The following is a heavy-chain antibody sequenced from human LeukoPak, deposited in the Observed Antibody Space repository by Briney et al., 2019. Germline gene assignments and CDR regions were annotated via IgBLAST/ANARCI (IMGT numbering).Heavy chain of an antibody. J-gene: IGHJ4*02. CDR1: GFTVSSNS. Sequence: PGGSLRLSCTVSGFTVSSNSMSWVRQAPGKGLEWVSFIYSDNTHYSDSVKGRFTISRDNAKSSLYLEMNSLRAEDTAVYYCGRGHWGLDYWGQGTLVTVSS. CDR2: IYSDNT. V-gene: IGHV3-53*01. CDR3: GRGHWGLDY. D-gene: IGHD7-27*01.